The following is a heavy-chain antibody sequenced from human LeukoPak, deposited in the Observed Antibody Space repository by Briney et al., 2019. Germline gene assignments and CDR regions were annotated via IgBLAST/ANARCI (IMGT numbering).Heavy chain of an antibody. J-gene: IGHJ3*02. CDR1: GFTFDDYG. CDR3: ARCSRSSADCYSEFDI. Sequence: GGSLRLSCAASGFTFDDYGMSWVRQGPGKGLEWVSAINWNGDSTGYADSVRGRFTISRDNAKNSLYLQMNSLRAEDTALYYCARCSRSSADCYSEFDIWGQGTMVTVSS. CDR2: INWNGDST. V-gene: IGHV3-20*04. D-gene: IGHD2-2*02.